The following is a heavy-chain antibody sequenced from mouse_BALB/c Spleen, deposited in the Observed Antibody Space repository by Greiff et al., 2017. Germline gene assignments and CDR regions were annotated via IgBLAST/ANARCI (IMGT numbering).Heavy chain of an antibody. J-gene: IGHJ3*01. V-gene: IGHV1-7*01. CDR1: GYTFTSYW. D-gene: IGHD2-4*01. Sequence: VKLMESGAELAKSGASAKMSCKASGYTFTSYWLHWVKQRPGQGLEWIGYINPSTGYTEYNQKFKEKATLTADKSSSTAYMQLSSLTSEDSAVYYCATDYVGFAYWGQGSLVTVAA. CDR2: INPSTGYT. CDR3: ATDYVGFAY.